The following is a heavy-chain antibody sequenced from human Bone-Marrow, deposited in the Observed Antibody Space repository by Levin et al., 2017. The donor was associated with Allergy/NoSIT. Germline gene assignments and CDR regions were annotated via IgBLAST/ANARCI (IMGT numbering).Heavy chain of an antibody. CDR2: ISGSGGSS. D-gene: IGHD6-13*01. CDR1: GFTFSTYA. J-gene: IGHJ5*02. V-gene: IGHV3-23*01. Sequence: LSLTCAASGFTFSTYAMNWVRQAPGKGLEWVSAISGSGGSSYYADSEKGRFSISRDNSKNTLYLQMNSLRVEDTALYYCAKGKIAAAGKNWFDPWGQGTLVTVSS. CDR3: AKGKIAAAGKNWFDP.